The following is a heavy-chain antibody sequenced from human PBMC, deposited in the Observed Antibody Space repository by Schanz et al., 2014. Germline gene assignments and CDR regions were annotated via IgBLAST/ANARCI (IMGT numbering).Heavy chain of an antibody. CDR2: ISTSNGNT. V-gene: IGHV1-18*01. Sequence: QVQLVQSGGEMKKPGASVKVSCKASGYTFTDYGVIWVRQAPGQGLEWMGWISTSNGNTNYIQKLQGRVTMTTDTSTSTAYMELRSLRSDDTAVYYCARVSMEFERGKSYYYYMDVWGRGTTVTVSS. D-gene: IGHD3-10*01. CDR1: GYTFTDYG. CDR3: ARVSMEFERGKSYYYYMDV. J-gene: IGHJ6*03.